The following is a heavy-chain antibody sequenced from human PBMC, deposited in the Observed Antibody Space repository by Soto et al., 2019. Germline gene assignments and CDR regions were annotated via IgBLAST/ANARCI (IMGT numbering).Heavy chain of an antibody. J-gene: IGHJ5*02. CDR3: TTDHIVVVTSTPLIP. V-gene: IGHV3-15*01. CDR1: GFTFRNAW. Sequence: GGSLRLSCAASGFTFRNAWMSWVRQAPGKGLEWVGRIKSKTDGGTIDYAEPVKGRFTISRDDSKNTLYLQMNSLKTEDTAVYYCTTDHIVVVTSTPLIPWGQGTLVTVSS. CDR2: IKSKTDGGTI. D-gene: IGHD2-21*02.